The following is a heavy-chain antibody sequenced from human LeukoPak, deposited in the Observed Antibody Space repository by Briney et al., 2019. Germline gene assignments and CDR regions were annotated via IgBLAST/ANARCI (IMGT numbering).Heavy chain of an antibody. CDR1: GGSFSDYY. D-gene: IGHD3-10*01. Sequence: TSETLSLTCAVYGGSFSDYYWSWIRQPPGKGLEWIGEINHSGSTNYNPSLKSRVTISVDTSKNQFSLKLSSVTATDTAVYYCARWFGKTLAGVYWGEGTLVTVSS. J-gene: IGHJ4*02. V-gene: IGHV4-34*01. CDR3: ARWFGKTLAGVY. CDR2: INHSGST.